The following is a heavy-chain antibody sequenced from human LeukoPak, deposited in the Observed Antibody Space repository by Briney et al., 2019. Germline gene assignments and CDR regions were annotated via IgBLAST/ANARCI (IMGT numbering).Heavy chain of an antibody. V-gene: IGHV3-48*04. J-gene: IGHJ4*02. CDR2: ISSSSSTI. D-gene: IGHD3-22*01. CDR3: ARGRYHMDSSGYSSFYY. Sequence: GGSLRLSCAASGFTSSSYSMNWVRQAPGKGLEWVSYISSSSSTIYYADSVKGRFTISRDNAKNSLYLQMNSLRAEDTAVYYCARGRYHMDSSGYSSFYYWGQGTRVTVSS. CDR1: GFTSSSYS.